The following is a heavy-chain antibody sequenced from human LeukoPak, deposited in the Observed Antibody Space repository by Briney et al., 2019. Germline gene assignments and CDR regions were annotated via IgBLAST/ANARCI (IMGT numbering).Heavy chain of an antibody. CDR3: AKSVQTVYSSGWSDNWFDP. V-gene: IGHV3-30*18. Sequence: GRSLGLSCAASGFTFSSYGMHWVRQAPGKGLEWVAVISYDGSNKYYADSVKGRFTISRDNSKNTLYLQMNSLRAEDTAVYYCAKSVQTVYSSGWSDNWFDPWGQGTLVTVSS. D-gene: IGHD6-19*01. CDR1: GFTFSSYG. J-gene: IGHJ5*02. CDR2: ISYDGSNK.